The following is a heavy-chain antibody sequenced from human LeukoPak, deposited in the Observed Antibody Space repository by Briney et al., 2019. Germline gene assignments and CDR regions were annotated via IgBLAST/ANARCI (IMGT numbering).Heavy chain of an antibody. CDR2: ITWNGATL. CDR3: AKSGSGWFFSFDS. J-gene: IGHJ4*02. CDR1: GFTFDDYA. V-gene: IGHV3-9*01. Sequence: GGSLRLSCAASGFTFDDYAMHWVRHAPGKGLEWVSGITWNGATLAYADSVKGRFTISRDNAKNSLFLQMNSLRTEDTALYYWAKSGSGWFFSFDSWGQGTLVSVSS. D-gene: IGHD6-19*01.